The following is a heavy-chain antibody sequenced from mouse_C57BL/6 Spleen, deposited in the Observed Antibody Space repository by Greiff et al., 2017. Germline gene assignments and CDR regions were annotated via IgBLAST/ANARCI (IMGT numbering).Heavy chain of an antibody. J-gene: IGHJ4*01. Sequence: EVQRVESGGGLVKPGGSLKLSCAASGFTFSDYGMHWVRQAPEKGLEWVAYISSGSSTIYYADTVKGRFTISRDNAKNTLFLQMTSLRSEDTAMYYCARHERGDAMDYWGQGTSVTVSS. CDR3: ARHERGDAMDY. CDR2: ISSGSSTI. CDR1: GFTFSDYG. V-gene: IGHV5-17*01.